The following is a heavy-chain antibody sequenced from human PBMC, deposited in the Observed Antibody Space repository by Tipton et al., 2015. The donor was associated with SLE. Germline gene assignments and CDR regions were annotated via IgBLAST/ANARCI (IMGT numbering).Heavy chain of an antibody. Sequence: TLSLTCTVSGDSISSSSYYWGWIRQPPGKGLEWIGYIYYSGSTYYNPSLKSRVTISVDTSKNQFSLKLSSVTAADTAVYYCARTTMIVVALYYYYYMDVWGKGTTVTVSS. CDR1: GDSISSSSYY. CDR3: ARTTMIVVALYYYYYMDV. CDR2: IYYSGST. J-gene: IGHJ6*03. D-gene: IGHD3-22*01. V-gene: IGHV4-30-4*08.